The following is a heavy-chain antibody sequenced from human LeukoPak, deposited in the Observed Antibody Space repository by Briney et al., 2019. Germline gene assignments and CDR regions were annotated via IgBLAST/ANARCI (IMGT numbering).Heavy chain of an antibody. CDR3: ASPPVGDAFDI. CDR2: ISAYNGNT. D-gene: IGHD3-10*01. J-gene: IGHJ3*02. Sequence: GASVKVSCKASGFTFTSYGFTWVRQAPGQGLEWMGWISAYNGNTNYLQNLQGRVTMTTDTSTSTAYMELRSLRSDDTAVYYCASPPVGDAFDIWGQGTMVTVSS. V-gene: IGHV1-18*01. CDR1: GFTFTSYG.